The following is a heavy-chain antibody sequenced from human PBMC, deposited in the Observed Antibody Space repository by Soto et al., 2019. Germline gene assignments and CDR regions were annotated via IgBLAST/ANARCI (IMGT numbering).Heavy chain of an antibody. CDR3: AREDRYCSGGSCPKYYFDY. J-gene: IGHJ4*02. CDR1: GYTFTGYY. V-gene: IGHV1-2*04. D-gene: IGHD2-15*01. CDR2: INPNSGGT. Sequence: ASVKVSCKASGYTFTGYYMHWVRQAPGQGLEWMGWINPNSGGTNYAQKFQGWVTMTRDTSISTAYMELSRLRSDDTAVYYCAREDRYCSGGSCPKYYFDYWGQGTLVTVS.